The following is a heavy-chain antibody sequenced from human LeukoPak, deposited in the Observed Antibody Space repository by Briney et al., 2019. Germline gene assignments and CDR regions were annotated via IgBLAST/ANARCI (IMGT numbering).Heavy chain of an antibody. CDR2: INWNGGST. D-gene: IGHD6-13*01. CDR1: GFTFDDYG. V-gene: IGHV3-20*01. Sequence: PGGSLRLSCAASGFTFDDYGMSWVRQAPGKGLEWVSGINWNGGSTGYADSVKGRFTISRDNAKNSLYLQMNSLRAEDTALYHCARDLAAASLINWFDPWGQGTLVTVSS. J-gene: IGHJ5*02. CDR3: ARDLAAASLINWFDP.